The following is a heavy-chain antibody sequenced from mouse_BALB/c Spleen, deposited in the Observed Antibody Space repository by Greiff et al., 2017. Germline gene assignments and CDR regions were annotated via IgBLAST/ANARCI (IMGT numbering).Heavy chain of an antibody. CDR1: GFNIKDTY. Sequence: VQLQQSGAELVKPGASVKLSCTASGFNIKDTYMHWVKQRPEQGLEWIGRIDPANGNTKYDPKFQGKATITADTSSNTAYLQLSSLTSEDTAVYYCARDYYDYDGGFAYWGQGTLVNVSA. V-gene: IGHV14-3*02. J-gene: IGHJ3*01. CDR3: ARDYYDYDGGFAY. D-gene: IGHD2-4*01. CDR2: IDPANGNT.